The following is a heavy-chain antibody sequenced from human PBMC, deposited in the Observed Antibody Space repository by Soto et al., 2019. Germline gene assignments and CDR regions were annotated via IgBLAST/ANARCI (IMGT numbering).Heavy chain of an antibody. D-gene: IGHD1-26*01. V-gene: IGHV3-48*02. Sequence: EVQLVESGGGLVQPGGSLRLSCAASGFTFSNYGMHWIRQAPGKGLEWIPYISKTTNTIYYADSVEGRFTISRDSATNSLFLQMHSLRDEATAVYYCATGEQWEAPQYSAHWGQGTLVTVSS. CDR3: ATGEQWEAPQYSAH. CDR2: ISKTTNTI. CDR1: GFTFSNYG. J-gene: IGHJ4*02.